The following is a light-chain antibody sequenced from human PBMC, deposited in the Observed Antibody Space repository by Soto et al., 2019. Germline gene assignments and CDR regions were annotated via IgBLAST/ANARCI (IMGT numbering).Light chain of an antibody. Sequence: DVPLTQSPSSLSASVGDRLTITCRASQVISNYLAWYQQKPGKVPKLLIYAASTLQSGVPSRFSGSGSGTDFTLTISSLQPEDVATYYCQKYNSALWTFGQGTKVEI. CDR1: QVISNY. CDR3: QKYNSALWT. V-gene: IGKV1-27*01. CDR2: AAS. J-gene: IGKJ1*01.